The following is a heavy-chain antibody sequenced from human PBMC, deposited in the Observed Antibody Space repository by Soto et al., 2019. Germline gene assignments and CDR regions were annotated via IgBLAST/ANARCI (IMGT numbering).Heavy chain of an antibody. CDR1: GYSFTTYG. D-gene: IGHD1-26*01. CDR2: ISVYNGDT. J-gene: IGHJ3*01. CDR3: ARDRRDSVADRRSFDV. Sequence: QVQLVQSAAEVMKPGASVRVSCKASGYSFTTYGISWVRQAPGQGLEYMGWISVYNGDTNYAQKHQGRGTRTXAKXTXKAAMELRSLRSDDTATYYCARDRRDSVADRRSFDVWGQGTMVTVSS. V-gene: IGHV1-18*01.